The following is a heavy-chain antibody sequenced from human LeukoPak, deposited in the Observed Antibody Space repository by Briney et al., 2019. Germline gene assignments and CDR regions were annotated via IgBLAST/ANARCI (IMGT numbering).Heavy chain of an antibody. J-gene: IGHJ4*02. CDR2: INHSGST. CDR3: ASKVVPAATVGYFDY. CDR1: GFTFSSYS. V-gene: IGHV4-34*01. Sequence: GSLRLSCAASGFTFSSYSMNWVRQPPGKGLEWIGEINHSGSTNYNPSLKSRVTISVDTSKNQFSLKLSSVTAADTAVYYCASKVVPAATVGYFDYWGQGTLVTVSS. D-gene: IGHD2-2*01.